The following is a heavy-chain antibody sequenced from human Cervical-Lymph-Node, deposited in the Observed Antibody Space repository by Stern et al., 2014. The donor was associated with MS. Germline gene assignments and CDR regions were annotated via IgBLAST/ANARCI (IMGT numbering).Heavy chain of an antibody. Sequence: VQLLESGGGLFKAGGSLRLSCAASGFTFSDYYMSWIRQAPGKGLEWVSYISRGGTSVYYAESVEGRFTISRDNAKNSLFLQMNSLRAEDTAIYYCVRDLCKSRICYPFDYWGQGTPVTVSS. D-gene: IGHD2-15*01. CDR3: VRDLCKSRICYPFDY. J-gene: IGHJ4*02. V-gene: IGHV3-11*01. CDR2: ISRGGTSV. CDR1: GFTFSDYY.